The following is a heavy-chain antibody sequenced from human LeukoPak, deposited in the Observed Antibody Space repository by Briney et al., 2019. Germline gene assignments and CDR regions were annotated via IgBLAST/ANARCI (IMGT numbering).Heavy chain of an antibody. J-gene: IGHJ4*02. D-gene: IGHD5-12*01. V-gene: IGHV3-74*01. Sequence: PGGSLRLSCAASGFTFSYYWMHWVRHAPGKGRVWVSRINSDGSSASNADSVKGRFTISRDNAKNTLYLQMNSLRAEDTAVYYCASEGGYDPFEYWGQGTLVTVSS. CDR3: ASEGGYDPFEY. CDR1: GFTFSYYW. CDR2: INSDGSSA.